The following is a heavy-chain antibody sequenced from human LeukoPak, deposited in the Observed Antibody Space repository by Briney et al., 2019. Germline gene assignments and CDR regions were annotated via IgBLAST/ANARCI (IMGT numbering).Heavy chain of an antibody. J-gene: IGHJ3*02. D-gene: IGHD4-11*01. V-gene: IGHV3-7*01. CDR1: RFTFRTYW. CDR2: IKQDGGEE. Sequence: GGSLRLSCAASRFTFRTYWMSWVRQAPGKGLEWVANIKQDGGEEYYVDSVKGRFTISRDNSKNSLSLQMNSLRADDTAVCYCASGPTLHDGFAIWSQGTMVTVSS. CDR3: ASGPTLHDGFAI.